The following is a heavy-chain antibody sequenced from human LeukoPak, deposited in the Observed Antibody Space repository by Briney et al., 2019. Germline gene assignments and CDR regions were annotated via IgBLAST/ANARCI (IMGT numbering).Heavy chain of an antibody. D-gene: IGHD6-6*01. CDR2: IIPIFGTA. V-gene: IGHV1-69*13. J-gene: IGHJ6*02. CDR3: AGGVAARPLVGYYYYYGMDV. CDR1: GGTFSSYA. Sequence: GASVKVSCKASGGTFSSYAISWVRQAPGQGLEWMGGIIPIFGTANYAQKFQGRVTITADESTSTAYMELSSLRSEDTAVYYCAGGVAARPLVGYYYYYGMDVWGQGTTVTVSS.